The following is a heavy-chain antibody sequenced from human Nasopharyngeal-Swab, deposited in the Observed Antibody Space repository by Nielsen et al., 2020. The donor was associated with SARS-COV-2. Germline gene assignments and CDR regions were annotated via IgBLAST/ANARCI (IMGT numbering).Heavy chain of an antibody. Sequence: GGSLRLSCAASGFTFDDYAMYWVRQAPGKGLEWVSGISGNSVSIGYSDSVKGRFIISRGNAKNSLYLQMNSLRVEDTALYYCAKDKGAGSFDYWGQGTLVTVSS. D-gene: IGHD6-13*01. CDR1: GFTFDDYA. J-gene: IGHJ4*02. V-gene: IGHV3-9*01. CDR3: AKDKGAGSFDY. CDR2: ISGNSVSI.